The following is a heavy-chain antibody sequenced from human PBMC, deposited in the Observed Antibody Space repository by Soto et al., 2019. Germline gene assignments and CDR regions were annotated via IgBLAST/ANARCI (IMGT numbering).Heavy chain of an antibody. CDR1: GYTFTSYD. J-gene: IGHJ5*02. CDR2: VNPDSGNT. D-gene: IGHD1-26*01. CDR3: AITHLRFAEHPS. Sequence: QVQLVQSGAEVKKPGASVKVSCKASGYTFTSYDINWVRQATGQGLELMGWVNPDSGNTGDAQKYQRRVTMTRNTSISTAYMALSSLRSEDTAVYYCAITHLRFAEHPSWAQGTLVTVSS. V-gene: IGHV1-8*01.